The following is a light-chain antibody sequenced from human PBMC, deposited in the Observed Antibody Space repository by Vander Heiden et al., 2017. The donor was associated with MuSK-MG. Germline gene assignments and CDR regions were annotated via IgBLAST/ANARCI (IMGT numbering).Light chain of an antibody. CDR3: QQRSYWPLT. J-gene: IGKJ4*01. Sequence: EIVLTQSPATLSLSPGERATLSCRASQSVSRYLAWYQQKPGQAPRLLIYDASNRATDIPARSSGSGSGTDFTLTISSLEPEDFAFYYCQQRSYWPLTFGGGTKLEIK. CDR1: QSVSRY. V-gene: IGKV3-11*01. CDR2: DAS.